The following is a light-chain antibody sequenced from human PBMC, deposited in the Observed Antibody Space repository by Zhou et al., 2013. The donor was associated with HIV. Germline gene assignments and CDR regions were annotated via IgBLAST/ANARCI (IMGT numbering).Light chain of an antibody. CDR3: HQYGRSHT. J-gene: IGKJ2*01. V-gene: IGKV3-20*01. CDR2: GAS. Sequence: EIVLTQSPGTLSLSPGERASLSCRASQSVSSRYLAWYQQKPGQAPRLLIYGASTRATGIPDRFSGSGTGTDFTLTISRLEPEDFAVYYCHQYGRSHTFGQGTKLDIK. CDR1: QSVSSRY.